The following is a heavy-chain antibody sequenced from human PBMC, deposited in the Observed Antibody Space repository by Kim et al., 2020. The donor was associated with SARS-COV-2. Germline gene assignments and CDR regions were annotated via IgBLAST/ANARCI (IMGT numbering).Heavy chain of an antibody. CDR2: IKQDGTEK. CDR1: GFTFTDNW. CDR3: ARGRGLDS. J-gene: IGHJ4*02. Sequence: GGSLRLSCAASGFTFTDNWMTWVRQARGKGLEWVANIKQDGTEKYYVDSVKGRFTVSRDNAKKSLYLQMNSLRVEDTAMYYCARGRGLDSCGQGTLVTVS. V-gene: IGHV3-7*01.